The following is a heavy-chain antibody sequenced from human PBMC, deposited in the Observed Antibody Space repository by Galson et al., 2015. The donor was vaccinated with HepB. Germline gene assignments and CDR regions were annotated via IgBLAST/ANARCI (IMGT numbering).Heavy chain of an antibody. CDR1: GFTFSTYA. D-gene: IGHD6-19*01. Sequence: SLRLSCAASGFTFSTYAMHWVRQAPGKGLEWMAVISYDGSYKNYADSVKGRFAISRDNSENTLYLQMNGLRTEDTAVYYCARDSMYSTGWYGHWGQGTLVTVSS. V-gene: IGHV3-30*09. CDR2: ISYDGSYK. CDR3: ARDSMYSTGWYGH. J-gene: IGHJ4*02.